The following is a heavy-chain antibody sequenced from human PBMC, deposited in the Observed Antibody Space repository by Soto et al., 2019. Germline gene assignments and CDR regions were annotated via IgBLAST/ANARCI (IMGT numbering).Heavy chain of an antibody. V-gene: IGHV4-39*02. D-gene: IGHD4-17*01. J-gene: IGHJ4*02. CDR1: GCSISSSSYD. Sequence: SETLSLTCTVSGCSISSSSYDWGWIRQPPGKGLEWIGSIYYSGSTYYNPSLKSRVTISVDTSKNQFSLKLSSVTAADTAVYYCARELNDYGDYVRDYWGQGTLVTVSS. CDR2: IYYSGST. CDR3: ARELNDYGDYVRDY.